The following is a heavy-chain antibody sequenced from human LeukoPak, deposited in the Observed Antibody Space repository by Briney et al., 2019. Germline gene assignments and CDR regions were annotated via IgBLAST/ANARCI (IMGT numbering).Heavy chain of an antibody. CDR3: ARVGHSSVYPYNWFDP. D-gene: IGHD3-22*01. CDR2: ISYDGSNE. Sequence: GGSLRLSCAASGFPFSSYSMHWVRQAPGKGLEWVALISYDGSNEYSADSVKGRFTISRDNSKNTLYLQMNSLRAEDTAVYYCARVGHSSVYPYNWFDPWGQGTLVTVSS. J-gene: IGHJ5*02. V-gene: IGHV3-30-3*01. CDR1: GFPFSSYS.